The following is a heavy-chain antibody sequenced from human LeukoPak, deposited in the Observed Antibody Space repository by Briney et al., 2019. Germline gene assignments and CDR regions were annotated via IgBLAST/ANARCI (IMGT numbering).Heavy chain of an antibody. Sequence: GKSLRLSCAASGFTFSSYAMHWVRQAPGKGLEWVTLISYDGSDKYYADSVKGRFTISRDNSKNTLYLQMNSLRAEDTAVYYCASEFIAAAGIPAFDIWGQGTMVTVSS. D-gene: IGHD6-13*01. V-gene: IGHV3-30-3*01. J-gene: IGHJ3*02. CDR3: ASEFIAAAGIPAFDI. CDR2: ISYDGSDK. CDR1: GFTFSSYA.